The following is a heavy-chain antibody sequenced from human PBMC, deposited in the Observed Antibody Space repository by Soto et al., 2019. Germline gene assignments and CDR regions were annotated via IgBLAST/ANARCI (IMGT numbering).Heavy chain of an antibody. Sequence: GSLRPSCAASGFAFSNYEMNWVRQAPGKGLEWVSYISLSGSTIYYADSVKGRFTISRDDAKNSLYLQMNSLRADDTAVYYCARESFSASPNFFDYWGRGTLATVSS. J-gene: IGHJ4*02. D-gene: IGHD3-3*02. CDR1: GFAFSNYE. CDR2: ISLSGSTI. V-gene: IGHV3-48*03. CDR3: ARESFSASPNFFDY.